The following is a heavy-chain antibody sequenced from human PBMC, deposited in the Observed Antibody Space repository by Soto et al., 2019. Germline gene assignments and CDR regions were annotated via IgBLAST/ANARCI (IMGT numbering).Heavy chain of an antibody. Sequence: GASVKVSCKASGYTFSNYGITWVRQAPGQGLEWMGWISAYNANTNYAQKLQGRVTMTTDTSTSTAYMELRSLRSDDTAVYYCARAPIFDYYDNSNFDDWGQGTRVTVSS. J-gene: IGHJ4*02. CDR1: GYTFSNYG. CDR3: ARAPIFDYYDNSNFDD. V-gene: IGHV1-18*01. CDR2: ISAYNANT. D-gene: IGHD3-22*01.